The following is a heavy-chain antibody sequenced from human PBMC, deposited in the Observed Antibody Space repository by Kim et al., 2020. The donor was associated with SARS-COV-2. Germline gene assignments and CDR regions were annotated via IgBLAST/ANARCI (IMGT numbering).Heavy chain of an antibody. D-gene: IGHD1-1*01. Sequence: SPNYTPSLKSRVTISVDKSKNQFSLKLSSVTAADTAVYYCARVGTGTSDYWGQGTLVTVSS. J-gene: IGHJ4*02. CDR2: SP. V-gene: IGHV4-4*02. CDR3: ARVGTGTSDY.